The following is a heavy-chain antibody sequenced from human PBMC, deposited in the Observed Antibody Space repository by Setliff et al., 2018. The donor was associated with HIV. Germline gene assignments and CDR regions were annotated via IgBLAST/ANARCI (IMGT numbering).Heavy chain of an antibody. J-gene: IGHJ4*02. Sequence: SETLSLTCTVSGDSTSSSSSYWGWIRQPPGKGLEWIGSISYSGYTYYNPSLKSRVTISVDTSKNQFSLKLTSVTAADTAIFYCARRDPQYNYGHFDYWSQGTLVTVSS. CDR3: ARRDPQYNYGHFDY. D-gene: IGHD5-18*01. V-gene: IGHV4-39*01. CDR1: GDSTSSSSSY. CDR2: ISYSGYT.